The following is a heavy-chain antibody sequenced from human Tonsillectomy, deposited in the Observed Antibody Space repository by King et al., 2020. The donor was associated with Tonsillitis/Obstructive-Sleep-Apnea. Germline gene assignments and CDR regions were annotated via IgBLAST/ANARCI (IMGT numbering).Heavy chain of an antibody. Sequence: VQLVESGAEVKKPGASVKVSCKASGYTFSSYGIIWVRQAPGQGLEWMGWISVYKDNTNYAQKFQGRVTMTTDTSTRTAYMELRSLRSDDTALYYCARGPRYCSSTSCYKDYYYYMDAWGKGATVTVSS. CDR3: ARGPRYCSSTSCYKDYYYYMDA. CDR1: GYTFSSYG. D-gene: IGHD2-2*02. V-gene: IGHV1-18*01. CDR2: ISVYKDNT. J-gene: IGHJ6*03.